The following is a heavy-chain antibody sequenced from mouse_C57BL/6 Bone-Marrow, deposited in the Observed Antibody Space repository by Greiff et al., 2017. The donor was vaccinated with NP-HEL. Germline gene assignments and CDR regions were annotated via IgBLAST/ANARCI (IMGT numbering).Heavy chain of an antibody. CDR2: IHPNSGST. D-gene: IGHD2-4*01. V-gene: IGHV1-64*01. J-gene: IGHJ1*03. CDR3: ARRLRLYWYFDV. CDR1: GYTFTSYW. Sequence: QVQLKQPGAELVKPGASVKLSCKASGYTFTSYWMHWVKQRPGQGLEWIGMIHPNSGSTNYNEKFKSKATLTVDKSSSTAYMQLSSLTSEDSAVYYCARRLRLYWYFDVWGTGTTVTVSS.